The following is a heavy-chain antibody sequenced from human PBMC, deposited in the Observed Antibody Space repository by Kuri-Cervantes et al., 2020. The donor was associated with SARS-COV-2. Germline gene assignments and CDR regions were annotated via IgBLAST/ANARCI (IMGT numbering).Heavy chain of an antibody. V-gene: IGHV4-59*01. CDR1: GGSISSYY. J-gene: IGHJ4*02. D-gene: IGHD6-13*01. CDR3: ARHRAVSSWYPSYFDY. Sequence: SETLSLTCTVSGGSISSYYWSWIRQPPGKGLEWIGYIYYSGSTNYNPSLKSRVTISVDTSKNQFSLELSSVTAADTAVYYCARHRAVSSWYPSYFDYWGQGTLVTVSS. CDR2: IYYSGST.